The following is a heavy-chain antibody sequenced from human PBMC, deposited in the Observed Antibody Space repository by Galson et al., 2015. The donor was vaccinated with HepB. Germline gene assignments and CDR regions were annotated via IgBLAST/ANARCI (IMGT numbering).Heavy chain of an antibody. Sequence: QSGAEVKKPGESLKISCKGSGYSFSSHWIGWVRQMPGKGLEWMGIIYPGDSDTRFSPSFQGQVPISADKSISTAYLQWSSLKASDTAMYHCATQKAAAGVWSLDYWGQGTLVTVSS. CDR3: ATQKAAAGVWSLDY. D-gene: IGHD6-13*01. CDR2: IYPGDSDT. J-gene: IGHJ4*02. CDR1: GYSFSSHW. V-gene: IGHV5-51*01.